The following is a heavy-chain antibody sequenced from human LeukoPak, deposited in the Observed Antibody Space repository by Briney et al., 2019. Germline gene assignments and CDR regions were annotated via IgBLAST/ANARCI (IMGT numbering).Heavy chain of an antibody. CDR1: GFSFSSHW. D-gene: IGHD6-13*01. J-gene: IGHJ4*02. CDR3: AKEVIAAGGNFEY. CDR2: INSGSST. V-gene: IGHV3-74*01. Sequence: GGSLRLSCAASGFSFSSHWMHWVRQAPGKGLVWVSRINSGSSTSYADSVKGRFTMSRDNAKNTLYLQMNSLRAEDTAVYYCAKEVIAAGGNFEYWGQGTLVTVSS.